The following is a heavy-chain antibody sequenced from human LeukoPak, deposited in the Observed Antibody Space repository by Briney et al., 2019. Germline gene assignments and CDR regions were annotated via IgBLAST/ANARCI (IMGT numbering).Heavy chain of an antibody. V-gene: IGHV3-20*04. CDR1: GFTFDDYG. D-gene: IGHD3-3*01. J-gene: IGHJ4*02. CDR2: INWNGGST. Sequence: GGSLRLACAASGFTFDDYGMSWVRQVPGKGLEWVSGINWNGGSTGYADSVKGRFTISRDNAKNSLYLQMDSLRVEDTALYYCARGIRFLEWLSGFDYWGQGTLVTVSS. CDR3: ARGIRFLEWLSGFDY.